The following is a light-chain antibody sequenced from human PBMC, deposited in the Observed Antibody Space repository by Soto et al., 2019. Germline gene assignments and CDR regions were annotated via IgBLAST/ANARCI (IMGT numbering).Light chain of an antibody. CDR1: QGVSGSY. CDR3: QHYGSSPRT. V-gene: IGKV3-20*01. Sequence: EIVLTQSPGTLSLSPGERATLSCRASQGVSGSYLAWYQQKPGQAPRLLIYGASSRATGIPNRFSGSESGTDFTLTISRLEPEDVAVYYCQHYGSSPRTFGQGTKLEIK. J-gene: IGKJ1*01. CDR2: GAS.